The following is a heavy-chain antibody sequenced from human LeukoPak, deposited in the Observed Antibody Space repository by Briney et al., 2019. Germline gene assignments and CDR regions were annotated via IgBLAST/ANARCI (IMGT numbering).Heavy chain of an antibody. CDR2: ISGSGGST. CDR1: GLTFRSYG. V-gene: IGHV3-23*01. D-gene: IGHD3-10*01. J-gene: IGHJ4*02. CDR3: AKKSRGSGSYYGDY. Sequence: PGGSLRLSCAASGLTFRSYGMSWVRQAPGKGLEWVSAISGSGGSTYYADSVKGRFTISRDNSKNTLYLQMNSLRAEDTAVYYCAKKSRGSGSYYGDYWGQGILVTVSS.